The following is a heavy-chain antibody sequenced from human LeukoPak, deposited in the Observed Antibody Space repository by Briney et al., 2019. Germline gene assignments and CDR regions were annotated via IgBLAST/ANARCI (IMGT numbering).Heavy chain of an antibody. CDR3: ARHLVSGWYSNPLTDTYYYYYGMDV. Sequence: SETLSLTCTVSGGSISSYYWSWIRQPPGKGLEWIGYIYYSGSTNYNPSLKSRVTISVDTSKNQFSLKLSSVTAADTAVYYCARHLVSGWYSNPLTDTYYYYYGMDVWGQGTTVTVSS. CDR2: IYYSGST. CDR1: GGSISSYY. J-gene: IGHJ6*02. V-gene: IGHV4-59*08. D-gene: IGHD6-19*01.